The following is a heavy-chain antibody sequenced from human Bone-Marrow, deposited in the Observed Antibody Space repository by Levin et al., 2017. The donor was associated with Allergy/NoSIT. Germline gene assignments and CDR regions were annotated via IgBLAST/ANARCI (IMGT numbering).Heavy chain of an antibody. D-gene: IGHD3-3*01. V-gene: IGHV4-30-4*01. CDR2: ISYSGST. J-gene: IGHJ5*02. Sequence: SQTLSLTCTVSGGSIRSADYYWGWIRQPPGKGLEWIGYISYSGSTYYNPSLKSRLTISLDTSKNHFSLKLRSVTAADTAVYYCARGHPPNYDFWTGYKYNWFDPWGQGTLVTVSS. CDR1: GGSIRSADYY. CDR3: ARGHPPNYDFWTGYKYNWFDP.